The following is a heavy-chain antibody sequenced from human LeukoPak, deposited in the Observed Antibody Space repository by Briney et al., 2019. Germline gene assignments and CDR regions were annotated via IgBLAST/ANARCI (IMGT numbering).Heavy chain of an antibody. Sequence: ASVKVSCKASGYTFTGYYMHWVRQAPGQGLEWMGWINPNSGGTNYAQKFQGRVTMTRDTSISTAYMELSRLRSDDTAVYYCARVKITMVRGVIERDAFDIWGQGTMVTVSS. CDR3: ARVKITMVRGVIERDAFDI. D-gene: IGHD3-10*01. V-gene: IGHV1-2*02. CDR1: GYTFTGYY. J-gene: IGHJ3*02. CDR2: INPNSGGT.